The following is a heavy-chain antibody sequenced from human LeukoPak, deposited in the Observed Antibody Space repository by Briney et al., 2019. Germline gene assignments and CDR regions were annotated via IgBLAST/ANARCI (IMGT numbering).Heavy chain of an antibody. CDR3: AREGIAASQYYYYMDV. CDR1: GYTFTSYA. J-gene: IGHJ6*03. V-gene: IGHV1-3*01. Sequence: ASVKVSCKASGYTFTSYAMHWVRQAPGQRLEWMGWINAGNGNTKYSQKFQGRVTITRNTSISTAYMELSSLRSEDTAVYYCAREGIAASQYYYYMDVWGKGTTVTVSS. D-gene: IGHD6-13*01. CDR2: INAGNGNT.